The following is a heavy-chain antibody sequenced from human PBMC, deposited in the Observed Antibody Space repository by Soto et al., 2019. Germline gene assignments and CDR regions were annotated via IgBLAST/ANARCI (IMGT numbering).Heavy chain of an antibody. D-gene: IGHD6-19*01. V-gene: IGHV1-3*01. J-gene: IGHJ4*02. CDR2: INAGNGNT. CDR3: ALLPGRSVAAHRPWYYFDY. Sequence: ASVKVSCKASGYTFTSYAMHWVRQAPGQRLEWMGWINAGNGNTKYSQKFQGRVTITRDTSASTAYMELSSLRSEDTAVYYCALLPGRSVAAHRPWYYFDYWGQGTLVTVSS. CDR1: GYTFTSYA.